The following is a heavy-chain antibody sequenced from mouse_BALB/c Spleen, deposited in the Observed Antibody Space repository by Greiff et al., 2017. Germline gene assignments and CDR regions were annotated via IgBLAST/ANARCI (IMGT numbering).Heavy chain of an antibody. J-gene: IGHJ4*01. Sequence: EVQGVESGGGLVKPGGSLKLSCAASGFAFSSYDMSWVRQTPEKRLEWVAYISSGGGSTYYPDTVKGRFTISRDNAKNTLYLQMSSLKSEDTAMYYCAGTGFYAMDYWGQGTSVTVSS. D-gene: IGHD4-1*01. CDR1: GFAFSSYD. CDR2: ISSGGGST. V-gene: IGHV5-12-1*01. CDR3: AGTGFYAMDY.